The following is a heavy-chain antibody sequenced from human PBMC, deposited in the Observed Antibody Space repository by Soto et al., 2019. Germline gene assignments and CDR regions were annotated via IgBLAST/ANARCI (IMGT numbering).Heavy chain of an antibody. CDR3: ARDQLLWTNYYYYGMDV. D-gene: IGHD2-21*01. J-gene: IGHJ6*02. CDR2: IYHSGST. CDR1: GGSISSSNW. V-gene: IGHV4-4*02. Sequence: SETLSLTCAVSGGSISSSNWWSFVRQPPGKGLEWIGEIYHSGSTNYNPSLKSRVTISVDKSKNQFSLKLSSVTAADTAVYYCARDQLLWTNYYYYGMDVWGQGTTVTV.